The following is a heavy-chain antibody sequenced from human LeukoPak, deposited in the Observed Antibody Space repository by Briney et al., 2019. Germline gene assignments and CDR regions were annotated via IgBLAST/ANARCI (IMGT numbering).Heavy chain of an antibody. CDR3: AREGFTWIQLYSLDY. Sequence: GRSLRLSCAASGFTFSSYTMHWVRQAPGKGLEWVAVISYDGSNKYYADSVKDRFTISRDNSKNTLYLQMNSLRAEDTAVYYCAREGFTWIQLYSLDYWGQGTLVTVSS. J-gene: IGHJ4*02. CDR2: ISYDGSNK. CDR1: GFTFSSYT. D-gene: IGHD5-18*01. V-gene: IGHV3-30-3*01.